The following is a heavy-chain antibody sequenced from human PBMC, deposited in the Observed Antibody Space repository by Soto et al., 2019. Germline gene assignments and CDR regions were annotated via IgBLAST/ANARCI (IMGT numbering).Heavy chain of an antibody. CDR2: ISAYNGNT. J-gene: IGHJ6*02. CDR3: ARDQGGELPYYYYGMDV. CDR1: GYTFTGYG. V-gene: IGHV1-18*04. D-gene: IGHD1-7*01. Sequence: ASVKVSCKASGYTFTGYGISWVRQAPGQGLEWMGWISAYNGNTNYAQKLQGRVTMTTDTSTSTAYMELRSLRSDDTAVYYCARDQGGELPYYYYGMDVWGQGTTVTVSS.